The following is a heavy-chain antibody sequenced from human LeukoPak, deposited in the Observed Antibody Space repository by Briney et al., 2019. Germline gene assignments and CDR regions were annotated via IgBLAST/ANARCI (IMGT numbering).Heavy chain of an antibody. V-gene: IGHV3-15*07. CDR1: GFTFSNAW. CDR2: IKSRSYGGTA. D-gene: IGHD2-15*01. J-gene: IGHJ3*02. Sequence: PGGSLRLSCAASGFTFSNAWINWVRQAPGKGLEWVGRIKSRSYGGTADYAAPVKGRFTISRDDSKNTLYLQTKSLKTEGTAMYYCATEGYGDAFDIWGPGTRVSVSS. CDR3: ATEGYGDAFDI.